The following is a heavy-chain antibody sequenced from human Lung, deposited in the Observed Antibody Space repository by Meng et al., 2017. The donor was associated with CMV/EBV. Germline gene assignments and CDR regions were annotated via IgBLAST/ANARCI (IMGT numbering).Heavy chain of an antibody. CDR2: LNQDGSQK. J-gene: IGHJ4*02. V-gene: IGHV3-7*01. CDR3: ATDTGSH. CDR1: GFTFNTYW. D-gene: IGHD3-10*01. Sequence: LRLACEASGFTFNTYWMTWVRQAPGKGLEWVATLNQDGSQKYYVDSVKGRFTVSKDNAKNSLSLQMSSLRVEDTAVYYCATDTGSHWGQGTLVTVSS.